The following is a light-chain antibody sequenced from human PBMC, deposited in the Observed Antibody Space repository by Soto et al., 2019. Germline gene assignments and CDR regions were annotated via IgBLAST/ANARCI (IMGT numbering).Light chain of an antibody. CDR1: QSVSSDY. Sequence: EIVLTQSPGTLSLSPGERATLSCRASQSVSSDYLAWYQQKPGQAPRLLIYGTSNRATGIPDRFSGSGSGTGFTLTINRLEPEDFAVYYCQQDGSPLTFGGGTKVEIK. J-gene: IGKJ4*01. V-gene: IGKV3-20*01. CDR3: QQDGSPLT. CDR2: GTS.